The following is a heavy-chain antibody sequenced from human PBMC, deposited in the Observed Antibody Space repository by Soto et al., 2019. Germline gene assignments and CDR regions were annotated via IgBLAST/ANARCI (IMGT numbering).Heavy chain of an antibody. V-gene: IGHV1-18*01. CDR2: ISAYNGNT. D-gene: IGHD2-8*01. J-gene: IGHJ3*02. CDR1: GYTFTSYG. CDR3: ARDSDCTNVVCYKAPSDAFDI. Sequence: GASVKVSCKASGYTFTSYGISWVRQAPGQGLEWMGWISAYNGNTNYAQKLQGRVTMTTDTSTSTAYMELRSLRSDDTAVYYCARDSDCTNVVCYKAPSDAFDIWGQGTMVTVSS.